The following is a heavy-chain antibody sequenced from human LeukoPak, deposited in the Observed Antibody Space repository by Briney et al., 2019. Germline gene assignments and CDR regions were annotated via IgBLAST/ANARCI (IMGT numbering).Heavy chain of an antibody. CDR2: ISSSSSYI. D-gene: IGHD1-26*01. CDR3: ARDGRVTVGATRYGY. J-gene: IGHJ4*02. V-gene: IGHV3-21*01. CDR1: GFTFSSYS. Sequence: GGSLRLSGAASGFTFSSYSMNWVRQAPGKGLDWVSSISSSSSYIYYADSVKGRFTISRDNAKNSLYLQMNSLRAEDTAVYYCARDGRVTVGATRYGYWGQGTLVTVSS.